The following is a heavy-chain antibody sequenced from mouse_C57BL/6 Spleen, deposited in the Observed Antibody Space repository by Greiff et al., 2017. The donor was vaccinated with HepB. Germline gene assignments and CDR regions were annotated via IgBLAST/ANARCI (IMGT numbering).Heavy chain of an antibody. D-gene: IGHD2-2*01. V-gene: IGHV1-9*01. Sequence: QVQLQQSGAELMKPGASVKLSCKATGYTFTGYWIEWVKQRPGHGLEWIGEILPGSGSTNYNEKFKGKATFTADTSSNTAYMQLSSLTTEDSAIYYGARGVIYYGYDGFAYWGQGTLVTVSA. CDR3: ARGVIYYGYDGFAY. J-gene: IGHJ3*01. CDR2: ILPGSGST. CDR1: GYTFTGYW.